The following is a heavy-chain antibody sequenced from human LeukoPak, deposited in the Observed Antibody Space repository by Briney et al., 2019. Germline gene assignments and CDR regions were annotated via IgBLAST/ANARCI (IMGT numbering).Heavy chain of an antibody. J-gene: IGHJ4*02. CDR2: ISGSSSTI. V-gene: IGHV3-48*02. CDR1: GFTFSTYS. CDR3: ARDTAYAFDY. D-gene: IGHD3-16*01. Sequence: PGGSLRLSCAASGFTFSTYSMNWVRQAPGKGLEWVSYISGSSSTIDYADSVKGRFTISRDNAKNSLYLQMNSLRDEDTALYYCARDTAYAFDYWGQGSLVTVSS.